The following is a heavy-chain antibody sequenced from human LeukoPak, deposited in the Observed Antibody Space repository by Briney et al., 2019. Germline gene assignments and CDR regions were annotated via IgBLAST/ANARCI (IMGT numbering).Heavy chain of an antibody. J-gene: IGHJ5*02. V-gene: IGHV1-2*02. CDR1: GYTFTGYY. CDR2: INPNSGGT. CDR3: ARYEWLGSNWFDP. Sequence: GASVKVSCKASGYTFTGYYMHWVRQAPGQGLEWMGWINPNSGGTNYAQKFQGRVTMTRDTSISTAYMELSRLRSDDTAVYYCARYEWLGSNWFDPWGQGTLVTVSS. D-gene: IGHD6-19*01.